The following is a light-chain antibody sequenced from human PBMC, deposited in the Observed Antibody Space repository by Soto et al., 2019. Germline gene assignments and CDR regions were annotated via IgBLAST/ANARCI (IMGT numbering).Light chain of an antibody. V-gene: IGLV3-25*03. CDR2: KDS. Sequence: SYELTQPPSVSVSPGQTARITCSGDALPKQYAYWYQQKPGQAPVLVIYKDSERPSGIPERFSGSSSGTTVTLTISGVQAEDEADYYCQSADSSFYVSGTGTKVTVL. CDR3: QSADSSFYV. J-gene: IGLJ1*01. CDR1: ALPKQY.